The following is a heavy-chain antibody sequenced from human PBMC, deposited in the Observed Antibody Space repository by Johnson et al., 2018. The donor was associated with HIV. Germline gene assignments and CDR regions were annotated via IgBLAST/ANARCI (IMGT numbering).Heavy chain of an antibody. D-gene: IGHD1-14*01. CDR1: GFTFDDYA. Sequence: LVESGGGLVKPGGSLRLSCAASGFTFDDYAMHWVRQAPGKGLEWVSGISWNGGSTGYADAVKGRFTISRDNAKYSLYLQMNSLRAEDTAVYYCANDMFTGREDDAFDIWGQGTMVSVSS. J-gene: IGHJ3*02. CDR3: ANDMFTGREDDAFDI. V-gene: IGHV3-9*01. CDR2: ISWNGGST.